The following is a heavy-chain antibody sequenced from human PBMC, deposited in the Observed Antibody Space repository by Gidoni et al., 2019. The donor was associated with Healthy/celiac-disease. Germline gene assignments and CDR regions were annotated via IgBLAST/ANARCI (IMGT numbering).Heavy chain of an antibody. CDR1: GFTCSNAW. CDR2: IKSKPDGGTT. CDR3: TTGSYDSSGSYFDAFDI. Sequence: EVQLVGSGGGLVKPGGSRRLSCAASGFTCSNAWMSWVRQAPGKGLEWVGRIKSKPDGGTTDYAAPVKGRFTISRDDSNNTLYLQMNSLKTEDTAVYYCTTGSYDSSGSYFDAFDIWGQGTMVTVSS. D-gene: IGHD3-22*01. V-gene: IGHV3-15*01. J-gene: IGHJ3*02.